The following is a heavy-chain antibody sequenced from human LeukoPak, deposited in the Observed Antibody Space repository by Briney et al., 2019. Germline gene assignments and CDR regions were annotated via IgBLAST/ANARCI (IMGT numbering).Heavy chain of an antibody. CDR2: ISGSGGST. Sequence: GGSLRLSCAASGFTFSSYAMSWVRQAPGKGLEGVSAISGSGGSTYYADSVKGRFTISRDNSKNTLYLQMNSLRAEDTAVYYCAKVRYDFWSGFDYWGQGTLVTVSS. CDR1: GFTFSSYA. CDR3: AKVRYDFWSGFDY. J-gene: IGHJ4*02. D-gene: IGHD3-3*01. V-gene: IGHV3-23*01.